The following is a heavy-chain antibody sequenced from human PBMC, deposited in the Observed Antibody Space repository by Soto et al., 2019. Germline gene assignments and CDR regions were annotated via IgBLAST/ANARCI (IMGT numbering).Heavy chain of an antibody. CDR3: TRHEPHYYDSSGYYQPYYYYYYGMDV. CDR2: IRSKANSYAT. D-gene: IGHD3-22*01. CDR1: GFTFSGSA. J-gene: IGHJ6*02. V-gene: IGHV3-73*01. Sequence: PGGSLRLSCAASGFTFSGSAMHWVRQASGKGLEWVGRIRSKANSYATAYAASVKGRFTISRDDSKNTAYLQMNSLKTEDTAVYYCTRHEPHYYDSSGYYQPYYYYYYGMDVWGQGTTVTVSS.